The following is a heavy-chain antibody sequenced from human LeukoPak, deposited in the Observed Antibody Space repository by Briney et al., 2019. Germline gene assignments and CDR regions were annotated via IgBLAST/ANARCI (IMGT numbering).Heavy chain of an antibody. Sequence: GGSLRLSCAASGFTFSSYAMRWVRQAPGKGLEWVSAIGSGSGGTTIYADSVKGRFTISKDNSKNTLYLQMSSLRGEDTAVYYCAKNYESGRGVPYGMDVWGQGTTVTVSS. V-gene: IGHV3-23*01. J-gene: IGHJ6*02. CDR3: AKNYESGRGVPYGMDV. CDR1: GFTFSSYA. D-gene: IGHD3-10*01. CDR2: IGSGSGGTT.